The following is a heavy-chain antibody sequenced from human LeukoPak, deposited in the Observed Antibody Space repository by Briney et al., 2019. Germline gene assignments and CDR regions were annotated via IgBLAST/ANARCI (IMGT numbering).Heavy chain of an antibody. Sequence: GGSLRLSCTASGFSFSGHWMHWARHLPGKGLVWVSRISPTGSTTSYADSVEGRFTDSRDNAKNTLYLQVNNLRAEDTAVYYCARGPNSNWSGLDFWGQGTLLTVSS. V-gene: IGHV3-74*01. J-gene: IGHJ4*02. CDR3: ARGPNSNWSGLDF. D-gene: IGHD6-6*01. CDR2: ISPTGSTT. CDR1: GFSFSGHW.